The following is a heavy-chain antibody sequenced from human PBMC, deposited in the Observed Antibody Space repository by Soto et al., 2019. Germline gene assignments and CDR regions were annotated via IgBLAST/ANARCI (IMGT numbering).Heavy chain of an antibody. CDR2: IYYSGST. V-gene: IGHV4-39*01. CDR3: ASRALTYYDFWSGYWARIASARERTFDY. CDR1: GGSISSSSYY. D-gene: IGHD3-3*01. Sequence: QLQLQESGPGLVKPSETLSLTCTVSGGSISSSSYYWGWIRQPPGKGLEWIGSIYYSGSTYYNPSLKSRVTISVDTSKNQFSLKLSSVTAADTAVYYCASRALTYYDFWSGYWARIASARERTFDYWGQGTLVTVSS. J-gene: IGHJ4*02.